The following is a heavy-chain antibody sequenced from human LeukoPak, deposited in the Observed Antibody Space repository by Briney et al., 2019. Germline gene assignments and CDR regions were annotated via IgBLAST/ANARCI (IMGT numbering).Heavy chain of an antibody. CDR1: GFTFGDYA. CDR2: IRSKAYGGTT. V-gene: IGHV3-49*04. J-gene: IGHJ4*02. D-gene: IGHD6-13*01. Sequence: GGSLRLSCTASGFTFGDYAMSWVRQAPGKGLEWVGFIRSKAYGGTTEYAASVKGRFTISRDDSKSIAYLQMNSLKTEDTAVYYCTRDRNWAAAGTPYYFDYWGQGTLVTVSS. CDR3: TRDRNWAAAGTPYYFDY.